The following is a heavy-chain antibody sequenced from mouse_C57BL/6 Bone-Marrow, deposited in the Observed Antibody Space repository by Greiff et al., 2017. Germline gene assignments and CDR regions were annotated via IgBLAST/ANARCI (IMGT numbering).Heavy chain of an antibody. CDR3: ARHERYYDYEGYFDY. CDR1: GYIFTEYT. CDR2: FYPGSGSI. D-gene: IGHD2-4*01. J-gene: IGHJ2*01. Sequence: QVQLQQSGAELVKPGASVKLSCKASGYIFTEYTIHWVKQRSGQGREWIGWFYPGSGSIKYNERFKDKATLTADKSSNTVYMELSRLTSEDSAVYFCARHERYYDYEGYFDYWGQGTTLTVSS. V-gene: IGHV1-62-2*01.